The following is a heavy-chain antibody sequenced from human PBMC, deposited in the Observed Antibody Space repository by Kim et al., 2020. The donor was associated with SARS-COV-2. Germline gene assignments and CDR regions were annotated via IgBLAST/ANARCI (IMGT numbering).Heavy chain of an antibody. Sequence: GGSLRLSCAASGFTFSSYAMHWVRQAPGKGLEWVAVISYDGSNKYYADSVKGRFTISRDNSKNTLYLQMNSLRAEDTAVYYCARGGFGIMWFGVLDVWGQGTTVTVSS. CDR2: ISYDGSNK. CDR1: GFTFSSYA. J-gene: IGHJ6*02. CDR3: ARGGFGIMWFGVLDV. V-gene: IGHV3-30*04. D-gene: IGHD3-10*01.